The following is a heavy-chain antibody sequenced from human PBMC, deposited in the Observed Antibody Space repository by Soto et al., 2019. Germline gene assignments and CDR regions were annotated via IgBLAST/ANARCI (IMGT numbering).Heavy chain of an antibody. CDR2: IYPGDSDT. J-gene: IGHJ6*02. CDR1: GYSFTSYW. V-gene: IGHV5-51*01. CDR3: ARLSYIRRVHGSYSGMDV. Sequence: GESLKIPCKGSGYSFTSYWIGWVRQMPGKGLEWMGIIYPGDSDTRYSPSFQGQVTISADKSISTAYLQWSSLKASDTAMYYCARLSYIRRVHGSYSGMDVWGQGTTVTISS. D-gene: IGHD2-8*01.